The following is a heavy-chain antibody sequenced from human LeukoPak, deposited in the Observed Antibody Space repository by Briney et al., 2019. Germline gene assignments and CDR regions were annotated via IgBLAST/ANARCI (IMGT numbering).Heavy chain of an antibody. Sequence: GGSLRLSCAASVFTFSNYYMNWLRQATGKGLEWVSSISSGSSYIYYADSLKGRFTISRDNAKNSLYLQMNSLSAEDMAVYYSATGVRGYNSAQDYSVRGSLVSDSP. CDR2: ISSGSSYI. CDR3: ATGVRGYNSAQDY. V-gene: IGHV3-21*01. CDR1: VFTFSNYY. J-gene: IGHJ4*02. D-gene: IGHD6-19*01.